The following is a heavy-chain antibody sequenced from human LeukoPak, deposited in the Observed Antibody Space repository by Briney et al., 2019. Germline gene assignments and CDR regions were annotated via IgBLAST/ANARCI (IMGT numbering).Heavy chain of an antibody. CDR1: GGSFSGYY. Sequence: RTSETLSLTCAVYGGSFSGYYWSRIRQPPGKGLEWIGEINHSGSTNYNPSLKSRVTISVDTSKNQFSLKLSSVTAADTAVYYCARPMVRGVNWFDPWGQGTPVTVSS. D-gene: IGHD3-10*01. CDR2: INHSGST. CDR3: ARPMVRGVNWFDP. V-gene: IGHV4-34*01. J-gene: IGHJ5*02.